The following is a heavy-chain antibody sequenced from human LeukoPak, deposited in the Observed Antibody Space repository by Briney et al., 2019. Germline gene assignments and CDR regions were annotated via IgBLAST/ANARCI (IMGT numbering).Heavy chain of an antibody. CDR1: GFTFDDYA. J-gene: IGHJ4*02. CDR3: AKDIDEYCSSTSCSYYFDY. V-gene: IGHV3-43*02. Sequence: PGGSLRLSCAASGFTFDDYAMHWVRQAPGKGLEWVSLISGDGGSTYYADSVKGRFTISRDNSKNSLYLQMNSLRTEDTALYYCAKDIDEYCSSTSCSYYFDYWGQGTLVTVSP. D-gene: IGHD2-2*01. CDR2: ISGDGGST.